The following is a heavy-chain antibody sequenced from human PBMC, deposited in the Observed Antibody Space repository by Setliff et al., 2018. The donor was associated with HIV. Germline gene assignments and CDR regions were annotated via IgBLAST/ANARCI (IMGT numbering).Heavy chain of an antibody. CDR3: ARQAWHSGRNGYFVDY. CDR2: IYQTGSI. Sequence: SETLSLTCSVSGYSITNGYYWGWFRQSPGKELEWIATIYQTGSIYYNPSLQNRVTLLLDMSKNQFSLKLSSVTAADTAVYYCARQAWHSGRNGYFVDYWGQGTLVTVSS. D-gene: IGHD2-15*01. J-gene: IGHJ4*02. V-gene: IGHV4-38-2*02. CDR1: GYSITNGYY.